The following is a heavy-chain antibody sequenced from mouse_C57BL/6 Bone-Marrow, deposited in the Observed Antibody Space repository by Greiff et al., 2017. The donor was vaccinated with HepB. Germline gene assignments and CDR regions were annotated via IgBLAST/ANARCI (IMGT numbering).Heavy chain of an antibody. CDR3: ARTTAQASYFDY. CDR1: GYTFTSYW. D-gene: IGHD3-2*02. J-gene: IGHJ2*01. Sequence: VQLQQPGTELVKPGASVKLSCKASGYTFTSYWMHWVKQRPGQGLEWIGNINPSNGGTNYDEKFKSKATLTVDKSSSTAYMQLSSLTSEDSAVYYCARTTAQASYFDYWGQGTTLTVSS. CDR2: INPSNGGT. V-gene: IGHV1-53*01.